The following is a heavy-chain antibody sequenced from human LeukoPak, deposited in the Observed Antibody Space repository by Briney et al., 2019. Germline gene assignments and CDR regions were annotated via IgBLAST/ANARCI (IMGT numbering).Heavy chain of an antibody. CDR3: ARVRGSGYDPYYYYGMDV. D-gene: IGHD5-12*01. CDR1: GYSITSSSW. J-gene: IGHJ6*02. Sequence: SETLSLTCAVSGYSITSSSWWGWIRQPPGKGLEWIGYIYHSGTTYYNPSLKSRVTISVDTSKNQFSLKLSSVTAADTAVYYCARVRGSGYDPYYYYGMDVWGQGTTVTVSS. V-gene: IGHV4-28*03. CDR2: IYHSGTT.